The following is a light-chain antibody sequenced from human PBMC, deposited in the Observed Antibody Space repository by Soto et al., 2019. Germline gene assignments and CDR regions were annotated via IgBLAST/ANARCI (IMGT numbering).Light chain of an antibody. Sequence: EIVLTQSPGTLSLSPGERATLSCRASQSVSSSYLAWYQQKPGQAPRLLIYGASSRATGIPDRFSGSGSGTDFTLTISRLEPADFAVYYCQQYGSSPITFGGEPKWIS. CDR2: GAS. J-gene: IGKJ4*01. CDR3: QQYGSSPIT. V-gene: IGKV3-20*01. CDR1: QSVSSSY.